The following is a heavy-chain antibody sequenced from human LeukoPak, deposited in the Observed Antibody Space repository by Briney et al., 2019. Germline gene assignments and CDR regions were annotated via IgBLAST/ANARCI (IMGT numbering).Heavy chain of an antibody. CDR2: INPNSGDT. Sequence: ASVKVSCKASEYTFTGYHMHWMRQAPGQGLEWMGRINPNSGDTNYAQKFQGRVTMTRDTSISTAYMELCRLRSDDTAVYYCARDYCSSTSCLFDYWGQGTLVTVSS. V-gene: IGHV1-2*06. CDR3: ARDYCSSTSCLFDY. CDR1: EYTFTGYH. D-gene: IGHD2-2*01. J-gene: IGHJ4*02.